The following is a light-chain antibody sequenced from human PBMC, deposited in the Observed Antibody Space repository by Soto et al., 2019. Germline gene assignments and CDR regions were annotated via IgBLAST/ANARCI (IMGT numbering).Light chain of an antibody. CDR1: QSVSNF. CDR3: QQSYSSPPT. CDR2: DAS. J-gene: IGKJ1*01. V-gene: IGKV3-11*01. Sequence: EIVLTQSPATLSLSPGERATLTCRASQSVSNFLAWYQHKPGQAPRLLIYDASIRAAGVPDRFSGSGSGTDFTLTISSLQPEDFATYYCQQSYSSPPTFGQGTKV.